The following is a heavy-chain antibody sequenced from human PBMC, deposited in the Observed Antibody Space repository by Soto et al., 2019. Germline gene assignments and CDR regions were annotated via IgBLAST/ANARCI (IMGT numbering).Heavy chain of an antibody. CDR2: IYYSAST. J-gene: IGHJ4*02. CDR1: GGPISNDY. Sequence: SETLSLTCTVSGGPISNDYWSWIRQPPGKGLEWIGYIYYSASTNYNPSLKSRVTISVDASKNQFSLKVSSVTAADTAVYYCARSLRGYNYGPYYFDYWGQGTLVTVSS. V-gene: IGHV4-59*01. D-gene: IGHD5-18*01. CDR3: ARSLRGYNYGPYYFDY.